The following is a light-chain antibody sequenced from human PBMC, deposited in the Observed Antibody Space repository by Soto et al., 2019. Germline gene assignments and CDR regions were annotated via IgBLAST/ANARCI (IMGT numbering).Light chain of an antibody. CDR1: SSDVGGYNY. CDR3: SSYTSSSTSMV. Sequence: QSALTQPASVSGSPGQSITISCTGTSSDVGGYNYVSWYQQHPGKVPKLMIYDVSNRPSGVSNRFSGSKSANTASLTISGLQAEDEADYYCSSYTSSSTSMVFGGGTKLTVL. CDR2: DVS. J-gene: IGLJ2*01. V-gene: IGLV2-14*01.